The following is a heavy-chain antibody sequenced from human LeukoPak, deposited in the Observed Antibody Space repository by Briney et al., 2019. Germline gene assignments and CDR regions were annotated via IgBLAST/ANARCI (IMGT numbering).Heavy chain of an antibody. J-gene: IGHJ4*02. D-gene: IGHD6-13*01. V-gene: IGHV3-49*03. CDR3: TRGLAAAGSIRYYFDY. CDR2: IRRKAYGGTT. CDR1: GFTFGDYA. Sequence: GGSLRLSCTASGFTFGDYAMSWFRQAPGKGREWVGFIRRKAYGGTTEYAASVKGRFTISRDDSKSIAYLQMNSLKNEDTAVYYCTRGLAAAGSIRYYFDYWGQGTLVTVSS.